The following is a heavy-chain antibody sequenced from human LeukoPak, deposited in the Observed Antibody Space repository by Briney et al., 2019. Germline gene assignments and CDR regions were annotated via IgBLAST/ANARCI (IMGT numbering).Heavy chain of an antibody. CDR3: ARDGDTAIRGVDFDY. J-gene: IGHJ4*02. D-gene: IGHD3-10*01. Sequence: GGSLRLSCAASGFSFSTYAIHWVRQAPGKGLEWVAVMSYDGRNKYYADSVKGRFTISGDNSKNTLHLQMNSLRAEDTAVYYCARDGDTAIRGVDFDYWGQGTLVTVSS. CDR2: MSYDGRNK. CDR1: GFSFSTYA. V-gene: IGHV3-30*04.